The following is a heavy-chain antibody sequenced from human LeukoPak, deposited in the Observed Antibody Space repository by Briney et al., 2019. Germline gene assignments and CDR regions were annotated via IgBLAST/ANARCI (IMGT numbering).Heavy chain of an antibody. V-gene: IGHV3-11*01. J-gene: IGHJ1*01. CDR3: ARVSEGVVVGPAQH. CDR2: ISSSGSTI. CDR1: GFTFSDYY. D-gene: IGHD2-21*01. Sequence: SGGSLRLSCAASGFTFSDYYMSWIRQAPGKGLEWVSYISSSGSTIYYADSVKGRFTISRDNAKNSLYLQMNSLRAEDTAVYYCARVSEGVVVGPAQHWGQGTLVTVSS.